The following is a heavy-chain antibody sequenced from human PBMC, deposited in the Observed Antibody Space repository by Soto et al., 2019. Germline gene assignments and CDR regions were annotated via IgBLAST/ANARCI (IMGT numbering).Heavy chain of an antibody. V-gene: IGHV1-3*01. CDR1: GYTFTSYA. Sequence: ASVKVSCKASGYTFTSYAMHWVRQAPGQRLEWMGWINAGNGNTKYSQKFQGRVTITRDTSASTAYMELSSLRSEDTAVYYCARGAHDYGDSLRVFAYWGQGTLVTVSS. J-gene: IGHJ4*02. CDR2: INAGNGNT. CDR3: ARGAHDYGDSLRVFAY. D-gene: IGHD4-17*01.